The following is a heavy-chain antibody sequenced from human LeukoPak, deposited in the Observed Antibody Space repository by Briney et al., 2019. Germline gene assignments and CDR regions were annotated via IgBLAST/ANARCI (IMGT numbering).Heavy chain of an antibody. CDR2: IYYSGST. D-gene: IGHD3-10*01. J-gene: IGHJ4*02. CDR1: GGSISSYY. Sequence: SETLSLTCTASGGSISSYYWSWIRQPPGKGLEWIGYIYYSGSTNYNPSLKSRVTISVDTSKNQFSLKLSSVTAADTVVYYCARGPYINPSTYYYGSGSFYFDYWGQGTLVTVSS. CDR3: ARGPYINPSTYYYGSGSFYFDY. V-gene: IGHV4-59*01.